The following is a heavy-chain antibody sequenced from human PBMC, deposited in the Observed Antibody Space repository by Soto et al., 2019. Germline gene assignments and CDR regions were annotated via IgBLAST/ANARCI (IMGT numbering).Heavy chain of an antibody. CDR2: INHSGST. D-gene: IGHD6-19*01. V-gene: IGHV4-34*01. Sequence: QVQLQQWGAGLLKPSETLSLTCAVYGGSFSGYYWSWIRQPPGKGLEWIGEINHSGSTKYNPSLKSRGTISVDTSKNQFSLKLSSVTAADTAVYYCARGTPSFPLRIAVAGIGGGYFQHWGQGTLVTVSS. CDR1: GGSFSGYY. CDR3: ARGTPSFPLRIAVAGIGGGYFQH. J-gene: IGHJ1*01.